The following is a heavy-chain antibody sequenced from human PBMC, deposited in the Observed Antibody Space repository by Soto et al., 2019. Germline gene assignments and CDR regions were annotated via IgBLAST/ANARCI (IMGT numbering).Heavy chain of an antibody. V-gene: IGHV4-34*01. CDR3: ARRQYDILTGKPFDY. CDR1: GGSFSGYY. D-gene: IGHD3-9*01. CDR2: INHSGST. Sequence: KSSETLSLTCAVYGGSFSGYYWSWIRQPPGKGLEWIGEINHSGSTNYNPSLKSRVTISVDTSKNQFSLKLSSVTAADTAVYYCARRQYDILTGKPFDYWGQGTLVTVSS. J-gene: IGHJ4*02.